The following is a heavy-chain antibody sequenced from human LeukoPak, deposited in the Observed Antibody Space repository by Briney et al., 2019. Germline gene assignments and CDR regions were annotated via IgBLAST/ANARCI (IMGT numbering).Heavy chain of an antibody. CDR3: ARGHKIRAIDY. Sequence: ASVKVSCKASGYTFTGYYMYWVRQAPGQGLEWMGWMNPNSGNTGYAQKFQGRVTITRNTSISTAYMELSSLRSEDTAVYYCARGHKIRAIDYWGQGTLVTVSS. D-gene: IGHD3-10*01. CDR2: MNPNSGNT. V-gene: IGHV1-8*03. CDR1: GYTFTGYY. J-gene: IGHJ4*02.